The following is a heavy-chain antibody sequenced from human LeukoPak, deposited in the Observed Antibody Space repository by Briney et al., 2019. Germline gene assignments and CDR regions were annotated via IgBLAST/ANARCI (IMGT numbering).Heavy chain of an antibody. V-gene: IGHV1-69*05. J-gene: IGHJ4*02. CDR1: GGTFSSYA. CDR3: AKDRGYSYGYFDY. D-gene: IGHD5-18*01. Sequence: SVKVSCKASGGTFSSYAISWVRQAPGQGLEWMGGIIPIFGTANYAQKFQGRVTITTDESTSTAYMELSSLRSEDTAVYYCAKDRGYSYGYFDYWGQGTLVTVSS. CDR2: IIPIFGTA.